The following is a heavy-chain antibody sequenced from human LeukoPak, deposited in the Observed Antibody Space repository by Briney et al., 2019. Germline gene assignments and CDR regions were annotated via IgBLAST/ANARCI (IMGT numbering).Heavy chain of an antibody. CDR3: ASSGSGEFDY. CDR1: RFTFSSYG. CDR2: ISSSSSYI. V-gene: IGHV3-21*01. D-gene: IGHD1-26*01. J-gene: IGHJ4*02. Sequence: GGSLRLSCAASRFTFSSYGMNWVRQAPGKGLEWVSSISSSSSYIYYADSVKGRFTISRDNAKSSLYLQMNSLRAEDTAVYYCASSGSGEFDYWGQGTLVTVSS.